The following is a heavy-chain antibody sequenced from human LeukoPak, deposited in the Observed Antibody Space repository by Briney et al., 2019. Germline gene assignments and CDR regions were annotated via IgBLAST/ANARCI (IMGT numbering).Heavy chain of an antibody. V-gene: IGHV4-34*01. CDR3: ARGNIAARPSGY. Sequence: SETLSLTCAVYGGSFSGYYWSWIRQPPGKGLEWIGEINHSGSTNYNPSLKSRVTISVDTPKNQFSLKLSSVTAADTAVYYCARGNIAARPSGYWGQGTLVTVSS. J-gene: IGHJ4*02. CDR2: INHSGST. CDR1: GGSFSGYY. D-gene: IGHD6-6*01.